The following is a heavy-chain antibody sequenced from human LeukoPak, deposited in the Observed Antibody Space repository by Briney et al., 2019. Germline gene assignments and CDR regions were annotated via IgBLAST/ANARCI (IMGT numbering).Heavy chain of an antibody. CDR2: IKHDGSEK. D-gene: IGHD1-14*01. J-gene: IGHJ3*02. V-gene: IGHV3-7*01. CDR3: ARGRNSATRYDAFDM. Sequence: PGGSLRLSCAASGFTFSSYWMSWVRQAPGKGLEWVANIKHDGSEKYYVDSVKGRFTISRDNTENSLYLLMNSLRGEDTAVYYCARGRNSATRYDAFDMWGQGTMVTVSS. CDR1: GFTFSSYW.